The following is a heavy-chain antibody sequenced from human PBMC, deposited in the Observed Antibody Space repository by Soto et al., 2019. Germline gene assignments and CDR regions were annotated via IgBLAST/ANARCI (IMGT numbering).Heavy chain of an antibody. CDR3: ARVGTVAHDGLDV. CDR1: GFTFSDHF. J-gene: IGHJ6*02. D-gene: IGHD2-21*02. V-gene: IGHV3-72*01. Sequence: EVQLVESGGGLVQPGGSLRLSCAASGFTFSDHFMDWVRQAPGKGLEWVGRTRNRANSYTTEYAASVTGRFTISRDDSRNSVYLQMNVLKTEDTAILYCARVGTVAHDGLDVWGQGTTVTVSS. CDR2: TRNRANSYTT.